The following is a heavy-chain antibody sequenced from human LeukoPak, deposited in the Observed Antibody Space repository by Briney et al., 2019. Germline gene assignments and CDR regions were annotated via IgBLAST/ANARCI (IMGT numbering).Heavy chain of an antibody. V-gene: IGHV4-34*01. D-gene: IGHD2-21*02. CDR2: INHSGST. J-gene: IGHJ4*02. CDR3: ARGLVVVTAWVDY. Sequence: PSETLSLTCAVYGVSFSGYYWSWIRQPPGKGLEWIGEINHSGSTNYNPSLKSRVTISVDTSKNQFSLKLSSVTAADTAVYYCARGLVVVTAWVDYWGQGTLVTVSP. CDR1: GVSFSGYY.